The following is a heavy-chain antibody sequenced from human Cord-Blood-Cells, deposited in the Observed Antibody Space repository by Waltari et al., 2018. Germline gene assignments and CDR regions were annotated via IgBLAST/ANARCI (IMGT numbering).Heavy chain of an antibody. CDR1: GGSISSSSYY. V-gene: IGHV4-39*01. J-gene: IGHJ4*02. CDR2: IYYSGST. D-gene: IGHD3-3*01. Sequence: QLQLQESGPGLVKPSETLSLTCTVSGGSISSSSYYWGWIRQPPGKGLEWIGSIYYSGSTYYNPSLKSRVTISVDTSKNQFSLKLSSVTAADTAVYYCARQDDFWSGSGIDYWGQGTLVTVSS. CDR3: ARQDDFWSGSGIDY.